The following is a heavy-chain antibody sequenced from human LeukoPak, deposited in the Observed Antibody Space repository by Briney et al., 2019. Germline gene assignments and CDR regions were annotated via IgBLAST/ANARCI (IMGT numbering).Heavy chain of an antibody. Sequence: PGGSLRLSCAASGFTFSSYWMSWVRQAPGKGLEWVANIKQDGSEKYYVDSVKGRFTISRDNAKNSLYLQMNSLRAEDTALYYCARDLGDFWSGESDAFDIWGQGTMVTVSS. CDR1: GFTFSSYW. D-gene: IGHD3-3*01. J-gene: IGHJ3*02. V-gene: IGHV3-7*03. CDR3: ARDLGDFWSGESDAFDI. CDR2: IKQDGSEK.